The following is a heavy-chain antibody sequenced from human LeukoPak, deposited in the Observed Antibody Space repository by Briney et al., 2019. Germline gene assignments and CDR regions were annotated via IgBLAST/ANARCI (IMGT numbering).Heavy chain of an antibody. CDR1: GGSISSSSYY. J-gene: IGHJ4*02. CDR3: ASHSVRGVIPFDD. CDR2: IYYSGST. V-gene: IGHV4-39*01. Sequence: PSETLSLTCTVSGGSISSSSYYWGWIRQPPGKGLEWIGSIYYSGSTYYNPSLKSRVTISVDTSKNQFSLKLSSVTAADTAVYYCASHSVRGVIPFDDWGQGILVTVSS. D-gene: IGHD3-10*01.